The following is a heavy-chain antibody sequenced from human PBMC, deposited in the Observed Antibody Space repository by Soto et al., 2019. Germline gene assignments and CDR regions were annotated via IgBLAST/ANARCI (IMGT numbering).Heavy chain of an antibody. Sequence: QVQLVQSGADVKKPGASVKVSCKASGYTFSSYGISWVRQAPGQGLEWMGWISPYNGNTYYVQKFQGRVTMTTDTITRTVYMELRNLTSDDTAVYYCERYLKQWVERLGLDYWGQGTLVSVSS. CDR2: ISPYNGNT. J-gene: IGHJ4*02. CDR1: GYTFSSYG. CDR3: ERYLKQWVERLGLDY. D-gene: IGHD6-19*01. V-gene: IGHV1-18*01.